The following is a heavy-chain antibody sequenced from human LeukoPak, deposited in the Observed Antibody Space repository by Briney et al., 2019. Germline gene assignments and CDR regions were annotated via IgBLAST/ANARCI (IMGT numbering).Heavy chain of an antibody. D-gene: IGHD4-11*01. J-gene: IGHJ4*02. CDR3: AKDQLTTVTTSFDY. CDR1: GFTFSNNA. V-gene: IGHV3-23*01. CDR2: ISGSGVTT. Sequence: GGSLRLSCAASGFTFSNNAMSWVRQAPGKGLEWVSAISGSGVTTYYADSVKGRFTISRDNPKNTLYLQMNSLRAEDTAVYYCAKDQLTTVTTSFDYWGQGTLVTVSS.